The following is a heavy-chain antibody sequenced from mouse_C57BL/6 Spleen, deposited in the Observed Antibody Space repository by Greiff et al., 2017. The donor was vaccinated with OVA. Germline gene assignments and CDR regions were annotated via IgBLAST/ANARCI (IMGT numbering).Heavy chain of an antibody. Sequence: QVQLQQPGAELVKPGASVKLSCKASGYTFTSYWMHWVKQRPGQGLEWIGMIHPNSGSTNYNEKFKSKATLTVDKSSSTAYMQLSSLTSEDSAVYYCAREEIYYDYDGPFFDYWGQGTTLTVSS. J-gene: IGHJ2*01. CDR2: IHPNSGST. V-gene: IGHV1-64*01. D-gene: IGHD2-4*01. CDR1: GYTFTSYW. CDR3: AREEIYYDYDGPFFDY.